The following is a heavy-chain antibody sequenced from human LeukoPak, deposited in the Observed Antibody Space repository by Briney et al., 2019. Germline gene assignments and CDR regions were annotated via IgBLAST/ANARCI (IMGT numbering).Heavy chain of an antibody. CDR3: ARGRGTSGTNRDFYYYYYRDV. CDR1: GYIFTDYA. Sequence: ASVKVSCKASGYIFTDYAIHWLRQAPGQGPEWMGWMNADNGNTKYAQKFQGRITLIRDTSAATAYMELSSLRHDDLAVFYCARGRGTSGTNRDFYYYYYRDVWGKGTAVTVS. CDR2: MNADNGNT. D-gene: IGHD2-2*01. J-gene: IGHJ6*03. V-gene: IGHV1-3*01.